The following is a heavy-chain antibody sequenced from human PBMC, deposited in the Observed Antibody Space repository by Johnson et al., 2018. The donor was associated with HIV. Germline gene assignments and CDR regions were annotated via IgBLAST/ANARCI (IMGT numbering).Heavy chain of an antibody. CDR2: IGTAGDT. CDR3: ARDRDYGDYKVGAFDI. CDR1: GFTFSTYD. V-gene: IGHV3-13*01. D-gene: IGHD4-17*01. J-gene: IGHJ3*02. Sequence: VQLVESGGCLVQPGGSLRLSCAASGFTFSTYDMHWVRQGTGKGLEWVSAIGTAGDTYYPGSVKGRFTISRENAKNTLDLQMNSLRAEDTAVYYCARDRDYGDYKVGAFDIWGQGTMVTVSS.